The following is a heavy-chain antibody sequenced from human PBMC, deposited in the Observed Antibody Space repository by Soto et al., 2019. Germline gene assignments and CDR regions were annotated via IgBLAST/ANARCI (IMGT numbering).Heavy chain of an antibody. J-gene: IGHJ1*01. CDR2: IYHSGST. D-gene: IGHD6-19*01. Sequence: SETLSLTCAVSGGSFSSSNWWSWVRHPPGKGLEWIGEIYHSGSTNYNPSLKSRVTTSVDKSKNQFSLKLSSVTAADTAVYYCASPADIAVAGHEYFQHWGQGTLVTVSS. CDR1: GGSFSSSNW. V-gene: IGHV4-4*02. CDR3: ASPADIAVAGHEYFQH.